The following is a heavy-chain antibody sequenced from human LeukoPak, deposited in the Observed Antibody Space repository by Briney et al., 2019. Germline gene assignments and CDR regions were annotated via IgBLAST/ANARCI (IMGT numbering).Heavy chain of an antibody. CDR1: GGSISSGGYS. D-gene: IGHD2-8*01. J-gene: IGHJ6*03. CDR3: ARAVSPYYYMDV. V-gene: IGHV4-30-4*07. CDR2: IYYSGST. Sequence: SETLSLTCAVSGGSISSGGYSWSWIRQPPGKGLEWIGYIYYSGSTYYNPSLKSRVTIPVDTSKNQFSLKLSSVTAADTAVYYCARAVSPYYYMDVWGKGTTVTVSS.